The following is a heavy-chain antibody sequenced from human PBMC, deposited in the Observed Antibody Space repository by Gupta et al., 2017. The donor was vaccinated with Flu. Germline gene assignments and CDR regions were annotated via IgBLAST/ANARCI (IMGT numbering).Heavy chain of an antibody. CDR2: IYTSGST. CDR3: ARDLQYYYDSSGYYHRYFDL. Sequence: QVQLQESGPGLVKPSETLSLTCTVSGGSISSYYWSWIRQPAGKGLEWIGRIYTSGSTNYNPSLKSRVTMSVDTSKNQFSLKLSSVTAADTAVYYCARDLQYYYDSSGYYHRYFDLWGRGTLVTVSS. CDR1: GGSISSYY. J-gene: IGHJ2*01. D-gene: IGHD3-22*01. V-gene: IGHV4-4*07.